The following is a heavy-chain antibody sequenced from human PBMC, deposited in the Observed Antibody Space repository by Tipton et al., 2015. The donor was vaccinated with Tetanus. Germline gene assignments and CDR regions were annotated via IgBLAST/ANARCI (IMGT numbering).Heavy chain of an antibody. CDR2: ISSGGRT. V-gene: IGHV4-59*01. CDR1: GASISSYY. CDR3: ARANFDSSKKGPFDS. J-gene: IGHJ4*02. D-gene: IGHD3-3*01. Sequence: LRLSCSVSGASISSYYWNWIRQAPGKGLEWLAYISSGGRTNSNYSLKSRITMSRDTSTNQFSLRLTSVTAADTAVYFCARANFDSSKKGPFDSWGQGILVVVSA.